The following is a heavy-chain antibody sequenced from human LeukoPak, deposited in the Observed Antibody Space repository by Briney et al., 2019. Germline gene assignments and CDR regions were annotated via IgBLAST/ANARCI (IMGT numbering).Heavy chain of an antibody. J-gene: IGHJ3*02. CDR3: ASLGYCSGGSCYLLTFDI. D-gene: IGHD2-15*01. Sequence: GGSLRLSCAASGFTFSSYWMSWVRQAPGKGLEWVSSISSSSSYIYYADSVKGRFTISRDNAKNSLYLQMNSLRAEDTAVYYCASLGYCSGGSCYLLTFDIWGQGTMVTVSS. CDR2: ISSSSSYI. CDR1: GFTFSSYW. V-gene: IGHV3-21*01.